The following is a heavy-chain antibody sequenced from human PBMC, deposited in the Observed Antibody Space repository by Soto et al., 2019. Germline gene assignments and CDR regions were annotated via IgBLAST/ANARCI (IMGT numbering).Heavy chain of an antibody. CDR2: ISGSGGST. D-gene: IGHD3-22*01. Sequence: GVLRLSCAASGFTFSSYAMSWVRQAPGKGLEWVSAISGSGGSTYYADSVKGRFTISRDNSKNTLYLQMNSLRAEDTAVYYCAKDQEAAMIVVVITTYFDYWGQGTLVTVSS. CDR3: AKDQEAAMIVVVITTYFDY. J-gene: IGHJ4*02. V-gene: IGHV3-23*01. CDR1: GFTFSSYA.